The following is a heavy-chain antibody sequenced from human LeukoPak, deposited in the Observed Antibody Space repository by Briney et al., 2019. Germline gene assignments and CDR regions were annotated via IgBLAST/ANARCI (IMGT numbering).Heavy chain of an antibody. CDR3: AKRTDTSGNRGGALDI. V-gene: IGHV3-23*01. Sequence: GGSLRLSCPASGFTFSSYAISWVRQAPGKGLEWVSSISDSGSGTYYADSVKGRFTISRDNSKNTLYLQMNSLRAEDTAVYYCAKRTDTSGNRGGALDIWGQGTMVAVSS. CDR1: GFTFSSYA. J-gene: IGHJ3*02. D-gene: IGHD3-22*01. CDR2: ISDSGSGT.